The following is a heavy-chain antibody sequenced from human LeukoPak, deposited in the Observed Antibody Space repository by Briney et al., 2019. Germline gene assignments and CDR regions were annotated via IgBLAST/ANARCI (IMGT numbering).Heavy chain of an antibody. D-gene: IGHD1-7*01. J-gene: IGHJ4*02. CDR2: MNPNSGNT. V-gene: IGHV1-8*01. CDR3: ARGEYGITGTTFDY. Sequence: ASVKVSCKASGYTFTSYDINWWGRPMGQGLEWMGWMNPNSGNTGYAQKFQGRVTMTRNTSISTAYMELSSLRSEDTAVYYCARGEYGITGTTFDYWGQGTLVTVSS. CDR1: GYTFTSYD.